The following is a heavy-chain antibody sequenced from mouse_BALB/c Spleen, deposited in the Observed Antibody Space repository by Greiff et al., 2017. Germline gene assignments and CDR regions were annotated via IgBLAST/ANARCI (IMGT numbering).Heavy chain of an antibody. CDR3: ARAHYGNYAMDY. Sequence: EVQLVESGGGLVQPGGSLRLSCATSGFTFTDYYMSWVRQPPGKALEWLGFIRNKANGYTTEYSASVKGRFTISRDNSQSILYLQMNTLRAEDSATYYCARAHYGNYAMDYWGQGTSVTVSS. D-gene: IGHD2-1*01. J-gene: IGHJ4*01. CDR1: GFTFTDYY. V-gene: IGHV7-3*02. CDR2: IRNKANGYTT.